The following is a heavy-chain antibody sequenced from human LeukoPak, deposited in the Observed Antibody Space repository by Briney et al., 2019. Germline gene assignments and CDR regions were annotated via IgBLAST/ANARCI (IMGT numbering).Heavy chain of an antibody. CDR3: AREPHLYYYDSSGYYYVY. Sequence: ASVKVSCKASGGTFSSYAISWVRQAPGQGLEWMGRIIPILGIANYAQKSQGRVTITADKSTSTAYMELSSLRSEDTAVYYCAREPHLYYYDSSGYYYVYWGQGTLVTVSS. J-gene: IGHJ4*02. D-gene: IGHD3-22*01. CDR1: GGTFSSYA. CDR2: IIPILGIA. V-gene: IGHV1-69*04.